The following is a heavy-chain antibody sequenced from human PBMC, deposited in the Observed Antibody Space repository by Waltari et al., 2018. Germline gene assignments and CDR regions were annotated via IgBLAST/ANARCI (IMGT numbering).Heavy chain of an antibody. V-gene: IGHV4-59*01. Sequence: QVQLQESGPGLVKPSETLSLTCTVSGGSISSYYWSWIRQPPGKGLEWIGYIYYSGSTNYNPSLKSRVTISVDTSKNQFSLKLSSVTAADTAVYYCARVALLGFWSGYSVWGQGTLVTVSS. CDR2: IYYSGST. CDR3: ARVALLGFWSGYSV. D-gene: IGHD3-3*01. CDR1: GGSISSYY. J-gene: IGHJ4*02.